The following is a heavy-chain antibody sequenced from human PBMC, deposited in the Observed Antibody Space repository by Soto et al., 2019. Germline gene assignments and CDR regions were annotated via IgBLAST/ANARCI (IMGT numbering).Heavy chain of an antibody. CDR1: GGTFSSYA. CDR3: TTEWGTYGMDV. Sequence: ASVKVSCKASGGTFSSYAISWVRQAPGQGLEWMGGIIPIFGTANYAQRFQGRVTITADESTSTAYMELSSLRSEDTAVYYCTTEWGTYGMDVWGQGTTVTVSS. J-gene: IGHJ6*02. D-gene: IGHD3-16*01. V-gene: IGHV1-69*13. CDR2: IIPIFGTA.